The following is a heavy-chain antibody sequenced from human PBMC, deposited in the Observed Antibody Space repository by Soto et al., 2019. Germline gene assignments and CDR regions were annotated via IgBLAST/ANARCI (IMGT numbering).Heavy chain of an antibody. D-gene: IGHD1-1*01. Sequence: SETLSLTCTVSGGSISSYYWSWIRQPPGKRLEWIGYIYYSGSTNYNPSNKSRVTISVDTSKNPFSLKLSSVTVADTAVYYCARDRNEGFDYWGQGTLVTVSS. CDR2: IYYSGST. J-gene: IGHJ4*02. V-gene: IGHV4-59*01. CDR1: GGSISSYY. CDR3: ARDRNEGFDY.